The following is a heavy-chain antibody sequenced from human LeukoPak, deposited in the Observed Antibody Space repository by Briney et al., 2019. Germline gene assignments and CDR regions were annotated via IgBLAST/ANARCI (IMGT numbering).Heavy chain of an antibody. Sequence: ASVNVSCKASGYTFTSYYMHWVRQAPGQGLEWMGIINPSGGSTSYAQKFQGRVTMTRDTSTSTVYMELSSLRSEDTAVYYCARDRVLSGYYPNWFDPWGQGTLVTVSS. D-gene: IGHD3-22*01. CDR3: ARDRVLSGYYPNWFDP. CDR1: GYTFTSYY. J-gene: IGHJ5*02. CDR2: INPSGGST. V-gene: IGHV1-46*01.